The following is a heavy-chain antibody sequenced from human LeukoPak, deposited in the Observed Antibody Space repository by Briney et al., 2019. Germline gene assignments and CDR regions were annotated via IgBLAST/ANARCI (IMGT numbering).Heavy chain of an antibody. Sequence: GGSLRLSCAASGFTFSSYSMNWVRQAPGKGLEWVSSISSSSSYIYYADSVKGRFTISRDNAKNSLYLQMNRLRAEDTAVYYCAKTPMTTVTRFDYWGQGTLVTVSS. CDR1: GFTFSSYS. V-gene: IGHV3-21*01. D-gene: IGHD4-17*01. CDR3: AKTPMTTVTRFDY. CDR2: ISSSSSYI. J-gene: IGHJ4*02.